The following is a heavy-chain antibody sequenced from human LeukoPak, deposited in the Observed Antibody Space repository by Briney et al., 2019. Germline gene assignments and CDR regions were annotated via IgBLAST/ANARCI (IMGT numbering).Heavy chain of an antibody. J-gene: IGHJ4*02. V-gene: IGHV3-53*01. CDR1: GFSVSSNC. CDR2: IYSGGTT. CDR3: ASPWELRY. D-gene: IGHD1-26*01. Sequence: PGGSLRLSCAASGFSVSSNCMNWVRQAPGKGLEWVADIYSGGTTYYADSVKGRFTISRDNSKNTLYLQMNNLRAEDTAVYYCASPWELRYWGQGTLVTVSS.